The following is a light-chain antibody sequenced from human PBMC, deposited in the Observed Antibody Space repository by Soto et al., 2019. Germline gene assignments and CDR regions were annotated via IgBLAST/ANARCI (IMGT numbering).Light chain of an antibody. Sequence: DIQMTQSPSTLSASVGDIARITCRASQSISGWLAWYQQKPGKAPKLLIYDVSSLESGVPSRFSGSGSGTEFTLAISSLQPDDFATYYCQQYNSYPWTFGKGAKVE. CDR1: QSISGW. CDR2: DVS. V-gene: IGKV1-5*01. CDR3: QQYNSYPWT. J-gene: IGKJ1*01.